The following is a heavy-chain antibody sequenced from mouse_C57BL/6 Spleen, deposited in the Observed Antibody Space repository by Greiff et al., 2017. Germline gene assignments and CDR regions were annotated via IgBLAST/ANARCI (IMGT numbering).Heavy chain of an antibody. D-gene: IGHD2-3*01. V-gene: IGHV5-6*01. CDR3: ARPDGYNWYFDV. CDR1: GFTFSSYG. CDR2: ISSGGSYT. Sequence: EVKLVESGGDLVKPGGSLKLSCAASGFTFSSYGMSWVRQTPDKRLEWVATISSGGSYTYYPDSVKGRFTISRDNAKNTLYLQMSSLKSEDTAMYYCARPDGYNWYFDVWGTGTTVTVSS. J-gene: IGHJ1*03.